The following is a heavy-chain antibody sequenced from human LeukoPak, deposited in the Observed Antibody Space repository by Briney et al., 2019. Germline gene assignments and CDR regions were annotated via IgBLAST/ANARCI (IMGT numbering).Heavy chain of an antibody. CDR1: GFTFSTYW. D-gene: IGHD3-22*01. CDR3: ARAPSEIGGYYPEYFRH. CDR2: IKSDGST. Sequence: GVSLRLSGAASGFTFSTYWMHWVRQAPGKGLVWVSRIKSDGSTNYADSVKGRFTISRDNAKNTVSLQMNSLRPEDTGVYYCARAPSEIGGYYPEYFRHWGQGTLVTVSS. J-gene: IGHJ1*01. V-gene: IGHV3-74*01.